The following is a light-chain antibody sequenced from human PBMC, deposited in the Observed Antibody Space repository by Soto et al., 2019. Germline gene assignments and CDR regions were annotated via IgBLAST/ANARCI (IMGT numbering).Light chain of an antibody. CDR2: TNN. CDR3: GEWDDSLNGYV. V-gene: IGLV1-44*01. Sequence: QSVLTQPPSASGTPGQRVTISCSGSSSNIGSNTVNWYQQLPGTAPKLLIYTNNERPSGVPDRYSGSKSGTSASLAISGLQSEDEADYYCGEWDDSLNGYVFGTGTKLTVL. J-gene: IGLJ1*01. CDR1: SSNIGSNT.